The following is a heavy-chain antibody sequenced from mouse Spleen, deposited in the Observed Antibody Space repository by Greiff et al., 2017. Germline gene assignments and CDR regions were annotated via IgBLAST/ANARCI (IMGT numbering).Heavy chain of an antibody. CDR3: GRGREDDWYFDV. CDR1: GFTFSDYY. Sequence: DVKLVESEGGLVQPGSSMKLSCTASGFTFSDYYMAWVRQIPEKGLEWVANINYDGSSTYYLDSLKSRFIISRDHATNILYLQMSSLKSEYTATYYCGRGREDDWYFDVWGAGTTVTVSS. J-gene: IGHJ1*01. V-gene: IGHV5-16*01. CDR2: INYDGSST.